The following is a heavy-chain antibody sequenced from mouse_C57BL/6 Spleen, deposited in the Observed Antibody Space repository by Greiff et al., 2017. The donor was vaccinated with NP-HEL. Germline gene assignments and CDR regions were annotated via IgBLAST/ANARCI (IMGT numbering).Heavy chain of an antibody. CDR2: IYPGDGDP. D-gene: IGHD4-1*01. CDR1: GYAFSGYW. V-gene: IGHV1-80*01. Sequence: QVPVQQSGAELVKPGASVKISCKASGYAFSGYWMTWVKQRPGKGLEWIGKIYPGDGDPNYNGNFRGKATLPAAKTSSTAYMQLSSLTSEDAAVYYCARSGTVYAYWGQGTLVTVAA. J-gene: IGHJ3*01. CDR3: ARSGTVYAY.